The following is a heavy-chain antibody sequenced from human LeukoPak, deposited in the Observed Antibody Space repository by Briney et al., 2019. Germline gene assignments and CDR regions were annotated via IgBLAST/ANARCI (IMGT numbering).Heavy chain of an antibody. CDR1: GFTFSSYG. CDR2: ISYDGSNK. D-gene: IGHD6-19*01. CDR3: ARDSLPMAVTGPFDH. V-gene: IGHV3-30*03. Sequence: GGSLRLSCAASGFTFSSYGMHWVRQAPGKGLEWVAVISYDGSNKYYADSVKGRFTISRDNSKNTLYLQMNSLRAEDTAIYYCARDSLPMAVTGPFDHWGQGALVTVSS. J-gene: IGHJ4*02.